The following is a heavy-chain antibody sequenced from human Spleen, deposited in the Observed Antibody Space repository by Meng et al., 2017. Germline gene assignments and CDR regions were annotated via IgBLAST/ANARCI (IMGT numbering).Heavy chain of an antibody. CDR2: INHSGST. D-gene: IGHD6-19*01. J-gene: IGHJ5*02. CDR3: ARGGWYVLS. CDR1: GGSVRDYY. V-gene: IGHV4-34*01. Sequence: VPLKQWGDGLLKSSETMALTCVVSGGSVRDYYGSWSRQPPGKGVEWIGEINHSGSTNYNPSLKSRVTISVDTSKNQFSLKLSSVTAADTAVYYCARGGWYVLSWGQGTLVTVSS.